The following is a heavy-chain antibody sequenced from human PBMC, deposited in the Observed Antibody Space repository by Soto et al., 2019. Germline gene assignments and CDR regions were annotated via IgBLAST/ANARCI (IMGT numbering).Heavy chain of an antibody. J-gene: IGHJ5*02. Sequence: QVQLQESGPGLVKASETLSLSCTVSGHSISADYWSWIRQPAGKRLEWIGRVDASGNTNYNPSLKSRVTMSVDTSKNQFFMNVRSVTAADTAMYFCARDVGGSVVPPWFDPWGQGALVTVSS. CDR1: GHSISADY. CDR3: ARDVGGSVVPPWFDP. V-gene: IGHV4-4*07. CDR2: VDASGNT. D-gene: IGHD3-10*01.